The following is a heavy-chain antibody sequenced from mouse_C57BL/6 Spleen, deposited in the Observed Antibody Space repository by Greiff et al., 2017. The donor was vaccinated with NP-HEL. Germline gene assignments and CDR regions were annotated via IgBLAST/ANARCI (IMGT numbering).Heavy chain of an antibody. V-gene: IGHV1-82*01. J-gene: IGHJ4*01. Sequence: VMLVESGPELVKPGASVKISCKASGYAFSSSWMNWVKQRPGKGLEWIGRIYPGDGDTNYNGKFKGKATLTADKSSSTAYMQLSSLTSEDSAVYFCASTHYAMDYWGQGTSVTVSS. CDR2: IYPGDGDT. CDR3: ASTHYAMDY. CDR1: GYAFSSSW.